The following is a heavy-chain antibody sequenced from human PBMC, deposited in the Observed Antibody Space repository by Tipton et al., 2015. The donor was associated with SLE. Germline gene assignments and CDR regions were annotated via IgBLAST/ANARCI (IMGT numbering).Heavy chain of an antibody. V-gene: IGHV5-51*01. CDR2: IYPGASDT. CDR3: ARQVVPAPYYLVV. J-gene: IGHJ6*03. Sequence: VQLVQSGAEVKKPGESLMISCKGSGYSFTSYWIGWVRQMPGKGLEWMGIIYPGASDTRYSPSFQGQVTITADKSISTAYLQWSSLKASDTAMYDCARQVVPAPYYLVVWGKGTTVTVSS. CDR1: GYSFTSYW. D-gene: IGHD2-2*01.